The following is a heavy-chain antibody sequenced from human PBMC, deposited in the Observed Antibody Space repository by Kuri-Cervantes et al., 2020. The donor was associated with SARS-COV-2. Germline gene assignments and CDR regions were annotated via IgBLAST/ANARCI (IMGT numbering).Heavy chain of an antibody. CDR3: ATVGSSTRGGSYL. Sequence: ASVKVSCKVSGYTLTELSMHWVRQAPGKGLEWMGGFDPEDGETIYAQKFQGRVTITEDTSTDTAYMELSSLRSEDTAVYYCATVGSSTRGGSYLWGQGTLVTVSS. CDR1: GYTLTELS. CDR2: FDPEDGET. J-gene: IGHJ4*02. V-gene: IGHV1-24*01. D-gene: IGHD1-26*01.